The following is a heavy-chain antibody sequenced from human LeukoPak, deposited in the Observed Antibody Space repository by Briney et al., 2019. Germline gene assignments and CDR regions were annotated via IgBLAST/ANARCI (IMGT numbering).Heavy chain of an antibody. Sequence: WGTLSLTCTVSGGSISSYYMSWIRQPPGKGLEWIGYIYYSGSTNYNPSLKSRFTISVDTSKNQLSLQLSSVRAADTAVYYCAREFGEGPDDGLGYWGQGTLVTVSS. CDR3: AREFGEGPDDGLGY. D-gene: IGHD3-10*01. V-gene: IGHV4-59*01. CDR1: GGSISSYY. J-gene: IGHJ4*02. CDR2: IYYSGST.